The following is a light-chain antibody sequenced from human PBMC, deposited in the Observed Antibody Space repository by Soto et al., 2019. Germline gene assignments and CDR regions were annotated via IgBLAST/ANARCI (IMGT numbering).Light chain of an antibody. Sequence: QSVLTQPASVSGSPGQSITISCTGTSSDVGGYNYVSWYQQHPGKAPKLMIYEVSNRPSGVSNRFSGSKSGNTASLTISGLQAEDEADCYCSSYTSSSTLSYVFGTGTKVTVL. CDR1: SSDVGGYNY. CDR3: SSYTSSSTLSYV. J-gene: IGLJ1*01. CDR2: EVS. V-gene: IGLV2-14*01.